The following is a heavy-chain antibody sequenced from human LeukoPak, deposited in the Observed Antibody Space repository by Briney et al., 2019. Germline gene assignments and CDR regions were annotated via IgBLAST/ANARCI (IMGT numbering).Heavy chain of an antibody. V-gene: IGHV4-38-2*02. CDR2: IYHSGST. CDR3: ARSAAAGDYYFDY. CDR1: GYSISSGYY. J-gene: IGHJ4*02. Sequence: PSETLSLTCTVSGYSISSGYYWGWIRPPPGKGLEWIGSIYHSGSTNYNPSLKSRVTISVDTSKNQFSLKLSSVTAADTAVYYCARSAAAGDYYFDYWGQGTLVTVSS. D-gene: IGHD6-13*01.